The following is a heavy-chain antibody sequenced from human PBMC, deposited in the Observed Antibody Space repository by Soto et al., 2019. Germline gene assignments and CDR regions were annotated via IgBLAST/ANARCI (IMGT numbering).Heavy chain of an antibody. V-gene: IGHV4-59*12. CDR3: ARERHDGSRLDP. CDR2: IYYSGST. Sequence: PSETLSLTCTVSGGSISSYYWSWIRQPPGKGLEWIGYIYYSGSTNYNPSLKSRVTISVDTSKNQFSLKLSSVTAADTAVYYCARERHDGSRLDPWGQGTLVTVSS. J-gene: IGHJ5*02. D-gene: IGHD6-13*01. CDR1: GGSISSYY.